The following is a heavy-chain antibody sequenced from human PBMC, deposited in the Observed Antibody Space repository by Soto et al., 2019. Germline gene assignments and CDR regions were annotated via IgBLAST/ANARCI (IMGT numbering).Heavy chain of an antibody. V-gene: IGHV1-8*01. CDR1: GNTFTSYD. CDR2: MNPNSGNT. CDR3: ARALYYYDSSGYPGYYYYEMDV. Sequence: EASVKVSCKASGNTFTSYDINWVRQATGQGLEWMGWMNPNSGNTGYAQKFQGRVTMTRNTSISTAYMELSSLRSEDTAVYYCARALYYYDSSGYPGYYYYEMDVWGQGTTVTVSS. D-gene: IGHD3-22*01. J-gene: IGHJ6*02.